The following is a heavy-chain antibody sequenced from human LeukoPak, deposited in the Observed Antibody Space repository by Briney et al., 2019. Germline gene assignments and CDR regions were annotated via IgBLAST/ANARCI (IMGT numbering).Heavy chain of an antibody. J-gene: IGHJ4*02. CDR2: IGGSESIV. CDR3: AREMVAGTFDS. V-gene: IGHV3-11*01. D-gene: IGHD1-7*01. CDR1: GFSVNDYY. Sequence: GGSLRLSCVVSGFSVNDYYMSGIRQAPGKGLEWISDIGGSESIVSYGGSVRGRFTVSRDFAMNSLFLQLNSLSADDTAVYYCAREMVAGTFDSWGQGTLVTVSS.